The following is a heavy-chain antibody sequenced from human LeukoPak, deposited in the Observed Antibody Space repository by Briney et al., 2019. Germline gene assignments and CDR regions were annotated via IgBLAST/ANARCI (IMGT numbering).Heavy chain of an antibody. CDR3: ARIKRRVDSSGWYQWFDP. Sequence: SETLSLTCAVSGGSISSSNWWSWIRQPPGKGLEWIGYIYYSGSTNYNPSLKSRVTISVDTSKNQFSLKLSSVTAADTAVYYCARIKRRVDSSGWYQWFDPWGQGTLVTVSS. J-gene: IGHJ5*02. CDR2: IYYSGST. D-gene: IGHD6-19*01. CDR1: GGSISSSNW. V-gene: IGHV4-61*01.